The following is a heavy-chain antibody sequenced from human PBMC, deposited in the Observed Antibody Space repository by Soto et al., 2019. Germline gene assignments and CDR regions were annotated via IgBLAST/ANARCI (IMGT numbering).Heavy chain of an antibody. CDR3: ARADAGGYSYGLYFDY. CDR2: IYYSGST. V-gene: IGHV4-59*01. Sequence: SETLSLTCTVSGGSISSYYWSWIRQPPGKGLEWIGYIYYSGSTNYNPSLKSRVTISVDTSKNQFSLKLSSVTAADTAVYYCARADAGGYSYGLYFDYWGQGTLVTVS. J-gene: IGHJ4*02. D-gene: IGHD5-18*01. CDR1: GGSISSYY.